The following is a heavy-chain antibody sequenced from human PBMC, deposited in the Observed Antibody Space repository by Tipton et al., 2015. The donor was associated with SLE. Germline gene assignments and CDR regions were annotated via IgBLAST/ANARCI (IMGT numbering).Heavy chain of an antibody. Sequence: QLVQSGAAVKKPGASVKVSCKASGYTFTSYGISWVRQAPGQGLEWMGWISAYNGNTNYAQKLQGRVTMTTDTSTSTAYMELRSLRSDDTAVYYCARDGLIVVVPAAIPRYYYYGMDVWGQGTTVTVSS. D-gene: IGHD2-2*01. CDR3: ARDGLIVVVPAAIPRYYYYGMDV. V-gene: IGHV1-18*01. J-gene: IGHJ6*02. CDR1: GYTFTSYG. CDR2: ISAYNGNT.